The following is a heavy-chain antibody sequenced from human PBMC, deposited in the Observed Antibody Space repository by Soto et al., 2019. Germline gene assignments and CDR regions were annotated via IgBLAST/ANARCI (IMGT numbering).Heavy chain of an antibody. Sequence: ASVKVSCKASGYTFTGYQMHWVRQAPGQGLEWMGWINPNSGGTNYAQKFQGRVSMTRDTSISTAYMEVSRLRSDDTAVYFCAGDVNYAYVSYYFNHWGQGAWVTVSS. J-gene: IGHJ4*02. D-gene: IGHD2-21*01. CDR1: GYTFTGYQ. CDR3: AGDVNYAYVSYYFNH. CDR2: INPNSGGT. V-gene: IGHV1-2*02.